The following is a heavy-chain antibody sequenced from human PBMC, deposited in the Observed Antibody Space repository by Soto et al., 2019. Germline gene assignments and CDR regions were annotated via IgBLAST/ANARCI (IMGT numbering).Heavy chain of an antibody. CDR1: GYTFTSYY. CDR2: INPSGGST. J-gene: IGHJ6*03. Sequence: GASVKVSCKASGYTFTSYYMHWVRQAPGQGLEWIGIINPSGGSTSYAQKFQGRVTMTRDTSTSTAYMELRSLRSDDTAVYYCARTTGLSGATDYYYMDVWGKGTTVTVSS. V-gene: IGHV1-46*01. D-gene: IGHD1-1*01. CDR3: ARTTGLSGATDYYYMDV.